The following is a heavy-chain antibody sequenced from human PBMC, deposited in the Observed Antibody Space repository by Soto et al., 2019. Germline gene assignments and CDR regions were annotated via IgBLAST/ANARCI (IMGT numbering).Heavy chain of an antibody. J-gene: IGHJ3*02. D-gene: IGHD3-10*01. CDR2: ISAYNGNT. V-gene: IGHV1-18*01. Sequence: ASVNVSCKASGYNFILHGISWVLRAPGQGLEWMGWISAYNGNTNYAQNFQDRVTMTTDPSTSTVNMELRSLRSDDTAVYYCARVWYDGNSGAFDIWGQGTKVPVSS. CDR3: ARVWYDGNSGAFDI. CDR1: GYNFILHG.